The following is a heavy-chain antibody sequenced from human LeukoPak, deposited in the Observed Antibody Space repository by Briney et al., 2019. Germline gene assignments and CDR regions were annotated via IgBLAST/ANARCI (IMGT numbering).Heavy chain of an antibody. CDR1: GFTFSSYW. J-gene: IGHJ5*02. V-gene: IGHV3-7*01. D-gene: IGHD3-10*01. CDR3: ARDGDYYGSGSYYSWFDP. Sequence: GGSLRLSCAASGFTFSSYWMSWVRQAPGKGLEWVANVKQDGSEKYYVDSVKGRFTISRDNAKNSLYLQMSSLRAEDTAVYYCARDGDYYGSGSYYSWFDPWGQGTLVTVSS. CDR2: VKQDGSEK.